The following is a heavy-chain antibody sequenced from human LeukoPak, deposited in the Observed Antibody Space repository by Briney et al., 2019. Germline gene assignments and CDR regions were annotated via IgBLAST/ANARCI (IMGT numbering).Heavy chain of an antibody. CDR2: IKGDGSER. V-gene: IGHV3-7*01. CDR3: ARGHTILDP. CDR1: GLTLSDHW. J-gene: IGHJ5*02. Sequence: LAGGSLRLSCAASGLTLSDHWMSWVCQAPGKGLEGVANIKGDGSERYYVDSVKGRFTISRDNAKNILYLQMNSLRVEDTAVYYCARGHTILDPRGQGTLVTVSS.